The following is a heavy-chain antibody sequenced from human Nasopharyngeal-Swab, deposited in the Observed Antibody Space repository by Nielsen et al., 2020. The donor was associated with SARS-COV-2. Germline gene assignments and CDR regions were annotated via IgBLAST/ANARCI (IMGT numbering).Heavy chain of an antibody. Sequence: WVRQAPGQGLEWMGGIIPIFGTANYAQKFQGRVTITADESTSTAHMELSSLRSEDTAMYYCAREGAHCYDSSGYFSHDYWGQGTLVTVSS. CDR3: AREGAHCYDSSGYFSHDY. V-gene: IGHV1-69*01. J-gene: IGHJ4*02. D-gene: IGHD3-22*01. CDR2: IIPIFGTA.